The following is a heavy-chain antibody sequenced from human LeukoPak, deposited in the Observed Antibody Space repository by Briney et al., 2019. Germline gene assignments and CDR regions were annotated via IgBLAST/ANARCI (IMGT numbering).Heavy chain of an antibody. J-gene: IGHJ4*02. CDR2: IYYSGST. CDR1: GGSISSSSYY. CDR3: ARHEWQQLVKFDY. D-gene: IGHD6-13*01. Sequence: PSETLSLTCTVSGGSISSSSYYWGWIRQPPGKGLEWIGNIYYSGSTYYNPSLKGRVTISVDTSKNQFSLKVSSVTAADTAVYYCARHEWQQLVKFDYWGQGALVTVSS. V-gene: IGHV4-39*01.